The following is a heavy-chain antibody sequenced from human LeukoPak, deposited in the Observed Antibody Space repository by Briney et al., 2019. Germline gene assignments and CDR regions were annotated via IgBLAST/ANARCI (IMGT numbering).Heavy chain of an antibody. V-gene: IGHV3-33*01. CDR1: GFTFSSYG. CDR3: SRSRSPTEDYYGMDV. J-gene: IGHJ6*04. CDR2: IWYDGSNK. Sequence: GRSLRLSCAASGFTFSSYGMHWVRQAPGKGLEWVAVIWYDGSNKYYADSVKGRFTISRDNSKNTLYLQMNSLRAEDTAVYYCSRSRSPTEDYYGMDVWGKGTTVTVSS. D-gene: IGHD4-11*01.